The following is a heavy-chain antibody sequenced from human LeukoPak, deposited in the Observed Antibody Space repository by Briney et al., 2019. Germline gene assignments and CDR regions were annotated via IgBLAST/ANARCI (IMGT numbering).Heavy chain of an antibody. J-gene: IGHJ3*01. Sequence: PSETLSLTCTVSGGSISSYYWTWIRQPPGKGLEWTGYIHYSGSTNYNPSLKSRVTIAVDTSKNQLSLKLRSMTAADTAVYYCARAPWRYYGSGSYYNAFDLWGQGTMVTVSS. CDR1: GGSISSYY. D-gene: IGHD3-10*01. V-gene: IGHV4-59*01. CDR3: ARAPWRYYGSGSYYNAFDL. CDR2: IHYSGST.